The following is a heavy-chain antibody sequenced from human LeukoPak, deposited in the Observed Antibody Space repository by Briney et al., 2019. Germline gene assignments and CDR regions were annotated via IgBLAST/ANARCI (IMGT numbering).Heavy chain of an antibody. J-gene: IGHJ6*03. CDR3: TTDWWLLGDYYYYMDV. CDR1: GFTFSNAW. CDR2: IKSKTDGGTT. V-gene: IGHV3-15*01. Sequence: PGGSLRLSCAASGFTFSNAWMSWVRQAPGKGLEWVGRIKSKTDGGTTDYAAPVKGRFTISRDDSKNTLYLHMNSLKNEDTAVYYCTTDWWLLGDYYYYMDVWGKGTTVTVSS. D-gene: IGHD5-12*01.